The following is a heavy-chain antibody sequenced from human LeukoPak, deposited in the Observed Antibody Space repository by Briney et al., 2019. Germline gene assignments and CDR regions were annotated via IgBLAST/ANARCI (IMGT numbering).Heavy chain of an antibody. V-gene: IGHV3-21*01. J-gene: IGHJ6*03. D-gene: IGHD1-26*01. CDR3: WRKQYSGNYGNYYYYYMDV. CDR1: GFTFNYYN. CDR2: ITSSGAYI. Sequence: GGSLRLSCAASGFTFNYYNMNWVRQAPGKALEWVSSITSSGAYIFYADSVRGRFTISRDNAKDSLYLQMNSLGPEDTAVYYCWRKQYSGNYGNYYYYYMDVWGKGTTVTISS.